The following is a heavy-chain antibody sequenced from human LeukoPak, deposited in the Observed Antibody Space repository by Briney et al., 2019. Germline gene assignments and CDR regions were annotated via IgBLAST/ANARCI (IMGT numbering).Heavy chain of an antibody. CDR1: GFTFSSYA. V-gene: IGHV3-30*04. D-gene: IGHD2-21*01. J-gene: IGHJ3*02. CDR2: ISYDGSNK. CDR3: ARDAWGDYPI. Sequence: PGGSLRLSCAASGFTFSSYAMHWVRQAPGKGLEWVALISYDGSNKFYADSVKGRFTLSRDNSKNTLFLQMNSLRVEDTAVYYCARDAWGDYPIWGQGTMVTVSS.